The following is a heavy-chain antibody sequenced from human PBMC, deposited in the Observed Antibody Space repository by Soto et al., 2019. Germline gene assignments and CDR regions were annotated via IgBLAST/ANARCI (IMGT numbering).Heavy chain of an antibody. J-gene: IGHJ2*01. D-gene: IGHD3-22*01. CDR2: IITIFGTA. CDR1: EDTFRNYA. CDR3: ASTKYDSSAYYYWYLGL. Sequence: QVELVQSGAEVKKPGSSVKVSCQASEDTFRNYAISWVRQAPGQGLEWMGGIITIFGTANYAQKFQGRVTITADTSANPVYLELSSLRSEDTAVYYCASTKYDSSAYYYWYLGLWGRGTLGTVSS. V-gene: IGHV1-69*06.